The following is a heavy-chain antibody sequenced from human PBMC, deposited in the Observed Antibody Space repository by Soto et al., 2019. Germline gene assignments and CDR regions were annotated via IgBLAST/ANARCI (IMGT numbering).Heavy chain of an antibody. V-gene: IGHV4-4*07. D-gene: IGHD5-12*01. CDR2: IFSSGST. Sequence: PSETLSLTCTVSGGSINTFYWSWVRQPAGKGLEWIGRIFSSGSTSFNPSLESRVAMSVDTSKNHFSLNLSSVTAADMPVYYCAREGSYSAYNFAHGIQLWSFDFWGQGALVTVSS. CDR3: AREGSYSAYNFAHGIQLWSFDF. CDR1: GGSINTFY. J-gene: IGHJ4*02.